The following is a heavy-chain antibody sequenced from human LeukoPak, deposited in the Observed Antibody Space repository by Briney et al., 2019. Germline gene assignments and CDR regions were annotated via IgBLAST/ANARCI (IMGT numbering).Heavy chain of an antibody. CDR3: ARDLVAAAGSYP. Sequence: ASVKVSCKASGYTFTGYYMHWVRQAPGQGLEWMGWINPNSGGTNYAQKFQGRVTMTRDTSISTAYMELSRLRFDDTAVYYCARDLVAAAGSYPWGQGALVTVFS. CDR1: GYTFTGYY. V-gene: IGHV1-2*02. CDR2: INPNSGGT. D-gene: IGHD6-13*01. J-gene: IGHJ5*02.